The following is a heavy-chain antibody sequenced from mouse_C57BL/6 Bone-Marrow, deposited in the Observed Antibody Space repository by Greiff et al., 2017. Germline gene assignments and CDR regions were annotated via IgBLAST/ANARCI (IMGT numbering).Heavy chain of an antibody. V-gene: IGHV14-4*01. CDR2: IDPENGDT. J-gene: IGHJ2*01. Sequence: EVQLQQSGAELVRPGASVKLSCTASGFNIKDDYMHWVKQRPEQGLEWIGRIDPENGDTEYASKFQGKATITADKSSNTAYLQLSSLTSEDTAVXDGTIGGFDYWGQGTTLTVSS. CDR3: TIGGFDY. CDR1: GFNIKDDY.